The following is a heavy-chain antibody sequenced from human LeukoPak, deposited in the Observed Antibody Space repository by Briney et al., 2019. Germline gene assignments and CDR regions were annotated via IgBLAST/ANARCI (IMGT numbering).Heavy chain of an antibody. CDR1: GGSLDSSPYY. CDR3: ARDPSTGYYPYDASDI. V-gene: IGHV4-39*07. CDR2: IYSSGST. Sequence: PSETLSLTCTVSGGSLDSSPYYWGWIRQPPGKGLEWIGTIYSSGSTYYNPSLKSRVTISVDTSMNQFSLRLSSVTAADTAVFYCARDPSTGYYPYDASDIWGQGTLVTVSS. D-gene: IGHD3-22*01. J-gene: IGHJ3*02.